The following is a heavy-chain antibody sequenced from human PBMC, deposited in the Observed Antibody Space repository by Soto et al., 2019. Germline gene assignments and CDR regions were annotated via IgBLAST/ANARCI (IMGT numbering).Heavy chain of an antibody. CDR1: GFTFCRFW. J-gene: IGHJ4*02. CDR2: INTNGSST. CDR3: PRDAGAYSSAWSFYFDS. D-gene: IGHD6-13*01. V-gene: IGHV3-74*01. Sequence: EVQLVESGGGLVQPGGSLRLSCAASGFTFCRFWMHWVRQAPGKGLVWVSRINTNGSSTTYADSVKGRFTISRDNAKNTLDLQMDSLGAEDTGVYYCPRDAGAYSSAWSFYFDSWGQGTLVTVSS.